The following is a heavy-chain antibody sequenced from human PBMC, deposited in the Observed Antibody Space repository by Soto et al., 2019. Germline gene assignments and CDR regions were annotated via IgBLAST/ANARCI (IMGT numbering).Heavy chain of an antibody. CDR2: FTGSGDRP. V-gene: IGHV3-23*01. CDR3: AKQRGPVSGASDY. D-gene: IGHD6-19*01. J-gene: IGHJ4*02. CDR1: GFTFRSYA. Sequence: PGGSLRLSCAASGFTFRSYALNWVRQAPGKGLEWVSAISGSEWVSAFTGSGDRPYYAASVKGRFTISRDNSKDTLYLQMNSLTAEDTAIYYCAKQRGPVSGASDYWGQGTLVTVSS.